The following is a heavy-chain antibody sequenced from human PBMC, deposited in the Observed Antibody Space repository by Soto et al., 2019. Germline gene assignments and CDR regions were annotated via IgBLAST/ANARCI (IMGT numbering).Heavy chain of an antibody. CDR2: ISYDGTNK. J-gene: IGHJ4*02. Sequence: QVQLVESGGGVVQPGRSLRLSCAASGFSYSISPMHWVRQAPGKGPEWVALISYDGTNKFYADSVKGRFTISRDNSKSTLYLQVDSLRPEDAAVYYCARDPKTSGGKHCAFNYFDSGGQGPLVTVSS. D-gene: IGHD3-10*01. CDR1: GFSYSISP. V-gene: IGHV3-30-3*01. CDR3: ARDPKTSGGKHCAFNYFDS.